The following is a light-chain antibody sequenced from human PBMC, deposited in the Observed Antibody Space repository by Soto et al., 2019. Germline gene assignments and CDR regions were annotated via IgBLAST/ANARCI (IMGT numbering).Light chain of an antibody. CDR3: SSYAGSNNLV. CDR1: SSNIGAGYD. V-gene: IGLV2-8*01. J-gene: IGLJ3*02. CDR2: EVS. Sequence: QSVLTQPPSVSGAPGQTITISCTGSSSNIGAGYDVHWYQQHPGKAPKLMIYEVSKRPSGVPDRFSGSKSGNTASLTVSGLQAEDEADYYCSSYAGSNNLVFGGGTKVTVL.